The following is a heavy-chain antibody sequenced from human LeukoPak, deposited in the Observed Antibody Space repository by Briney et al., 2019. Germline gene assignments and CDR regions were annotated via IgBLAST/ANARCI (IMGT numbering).Heavy chain of an antibody. J-gene: IGHJ4*02. Sequence: SETLSLTCAVYGGSFSGYYWSWIRRPPGKGLEWIGEINHSGSTNYNPSLKSRVTISVDTSKNQFSLKLSSVTAADTAVYYCARGWGVATIWGQGTLVTVSS. D-gene: IGHD5-12*01. V-gene: IGHV4-34*01. CDR1: GGSFSGYY. CDR3: ARGWGVATI. CDR2: INHSGST.